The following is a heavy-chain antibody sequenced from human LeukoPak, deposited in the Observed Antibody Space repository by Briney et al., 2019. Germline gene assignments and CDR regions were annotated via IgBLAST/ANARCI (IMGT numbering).Heavy chain of an antibody. CDR3: ARDRSTTVSNTLGYFDY. CDR2: IKQDGSEK. Sequence: GGSLRLSCAASGFTFTSHWMSWVRQAPGKGLEWVANIKQDGSEKYYVDSVKGRFTFSRDNAKNSLYLQMNSLRAEDTAVYYCARDRSTTVSNTLGYFDYWGQGTLVTVSS. V-gene: IGHV3-7*03. J-gene: IGHJ4*02. CDR1: GFTFTSHW. D-gene: IGHD2/OR15-2a*01.